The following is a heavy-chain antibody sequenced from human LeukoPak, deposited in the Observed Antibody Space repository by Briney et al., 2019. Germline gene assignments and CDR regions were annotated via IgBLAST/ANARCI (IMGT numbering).Heavy chain of an antibody. D-gene: IGHD2-2*01. CDR2: IYYTGST. CDR3: ARDCSSTSCPTVV. Sequence: SETLSLTCAVSGGSFSSGTYSWSWIRQPPGKGLEWIGSIYYTGSTDYNPSPKSRVTISVDTSKNQFSLKLSSVTAADTAVYYCARDCSSTSCPTVVWGKGTTVTVSS. J-gene: IGHJ6*04. CDR1: GGSFSSGTYS. V-gene: IGHV4-30-2*01.